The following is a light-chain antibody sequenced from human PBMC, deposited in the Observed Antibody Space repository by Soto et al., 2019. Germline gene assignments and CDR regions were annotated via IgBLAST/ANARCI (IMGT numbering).Light chain of an antibody. J-gene: IGKJ1*01. Sequence: DIQMTQSPSSLSPSVGYRFTVTCPASQRISSYLNWYQQKPGKAPKLLIYAASALQLGVPSRFSGSGSGTDFTLTISSLQPEDVATYYCQKYNGALWTFGQGTKGDIK. CDR3: QKYNGALWT. V-gene: IGKV1-27*01. CDR2: AAS. CDR1: QRISSY.